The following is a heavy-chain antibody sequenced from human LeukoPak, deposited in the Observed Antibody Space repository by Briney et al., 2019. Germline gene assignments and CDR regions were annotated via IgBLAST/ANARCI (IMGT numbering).Heavy chain of an antibody. V-gene: IGHV4-59*08. CDR3: ARHRARDGYNALAY. CDR1: GGSISNYY. Sequence: PSETLSLTCTVSGGSISNYYWSWIRQPPGKALEWIAYMYNSVSNYTPSLKSRVTISVDTSKNQFYMKLSFVTAADTAVYYCARHRARDGYNALAYWGQGTLVTVSS. J-gene: IGHJ4*02. CDR2: MYNSVS. D-gene: IGHD5-24*01.